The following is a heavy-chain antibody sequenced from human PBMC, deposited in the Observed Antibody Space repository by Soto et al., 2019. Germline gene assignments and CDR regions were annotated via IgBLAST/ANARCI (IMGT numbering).Heavy chain of an antibody. Sequence: SETLSLTCAVYGGSFSGYYWSWIRQPPGKGLEWIGEINHSGSTNYNPSLKSRVTISVDTSKNQFSLKLSSVTAADTAVYYCARMAVAGIGTPRYYYGMDVWGQGTTVTVS. V-gene: IGHV4-34*01. J-gene: IGHJ6*02. D-gene: IGHD6-19*01. CDR3: ARMAVAGIGTPRYYYGMDV. CDR1: GGSFSGYY. CDR2: INHSGST.